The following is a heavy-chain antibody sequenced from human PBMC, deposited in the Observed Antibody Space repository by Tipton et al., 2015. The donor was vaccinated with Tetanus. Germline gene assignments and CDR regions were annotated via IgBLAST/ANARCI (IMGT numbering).Heavy chain of an antibody. CDR3: ARDRAVAGTGLLDY. CDR1: GGSISSYY. D-gene: IGHD6-19*01. J-gene: IGHJ4*02. V-gene: IGHV4-59*01. Sequence: TLSLTCTVSGGSISSYYWSWIRQPPGKGLEWIGYIYYSGSTNYNPSLKSRVTISVDTSKNQFSLKLSSVTAADTAVHYCARDRAVAGTGLLDYWGQGTLVTVSS. CDR2: IYYSGST.